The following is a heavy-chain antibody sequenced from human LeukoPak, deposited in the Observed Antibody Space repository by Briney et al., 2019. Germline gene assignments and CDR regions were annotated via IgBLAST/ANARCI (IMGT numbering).Heavy chain of an antibody. D-gene: IGHD6-13*01. V-gene: IGHV4-59*01. J-gene: IGHJ4*02. Sequence: SETLSLTCIVSGGSISSYYWSWIRQPPAKGLEWIGYTYYSGSTNYNHSIKSRVTISVDTSKNQFFLKLSSVTAADTAVYYCARGLIMAVAGRGEFHYWGQGTLVTVSS. CDR3: ARGLIMAVAGRGEFHY. CDR1: GGSISSYY. CDR2: TYYSGST.